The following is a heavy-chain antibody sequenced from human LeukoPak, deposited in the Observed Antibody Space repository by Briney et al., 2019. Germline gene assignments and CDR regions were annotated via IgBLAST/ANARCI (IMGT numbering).Heavy chain of an antibody. J-gene: IGHJ4*02. V-gene: IGHV1-2*02. Sequence: ASVKVSCKASGYTFTGYYMHWVRQAPGQGLEWMGWINPNSGGTNYAQKFQGRVTMTRDTSISTAYMELSRLRSDDTAVYYCARVLYGDYGYFDYWGQGTLVTVSS. D-gene: IGHD4-17*01. CDR2: INPNSGGT. CDR3: ARVLYGDYGYFDY. CDR1: GYTFTGYY.